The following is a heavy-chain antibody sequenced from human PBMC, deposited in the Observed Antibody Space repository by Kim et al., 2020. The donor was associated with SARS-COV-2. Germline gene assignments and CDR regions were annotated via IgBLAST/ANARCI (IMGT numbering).Heavy chain of an antibody. CDR2: IDWDDDK. J-gene: IGHJ6*02. CDR3: ARIRAPIVAMDV. D-gene: IGHD3-22*01. CDR1: GFSLSTSGMC. Sequence: SGPTLVNPTQTLTLTCTFSGFSLSTSGMCVSWIRHPPGKALEWLARIDWDDDKYYSTSLKTRLTISKDTSKNQVVLTMTNMDPVDTATYYCARIRAPIVAMDVWGQGTTVTVSS. V-gene: IGHV2-70*11.